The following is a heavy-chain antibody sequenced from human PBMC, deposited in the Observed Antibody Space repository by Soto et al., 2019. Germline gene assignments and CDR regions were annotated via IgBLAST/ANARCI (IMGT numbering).Heavy chain of an antibody. J-gene: IGHJ5*02. CDR1: GYTFTSYY. D-gene: IGHD2-8*01. Sequence: QVQPVQSGAEVKKPGASVKVSCKASGYTFTSYYMHWVRQAPGQGLEWMGIINPSGGSTSYAQKFQGRVTMTRDTPTSTVYMERSSLRSEDTAVYYCARDLSIVRGEYVWFDPWGQGTLVTVSS. V-gene: IGHV1-46*03. CDR2: INPSGGST. CDR3: ARDLSIVRGEYVWFDP.